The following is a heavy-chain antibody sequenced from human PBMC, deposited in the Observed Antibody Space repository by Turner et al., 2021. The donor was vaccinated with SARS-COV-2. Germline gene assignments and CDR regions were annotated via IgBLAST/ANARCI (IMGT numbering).Heavy chain of an antibody. V-gene: IGHV4-39*01. Sequence: QLQLQESGPGLVKPSETLSLTCTVSGVSISSGGYYWGWIRQPPGKGLGWIGSIYYRGSTYYNTSLKSRVTISVDTSKNQFSLKLSSVTAADTAVYYCATEYVNIVATHRYYSYAMDVWGQGTTVTVSS. CDR2: IYYRGST. CDR1: GVSISSGGYY. J-gene: IGHJ6*02. D-gene: IGHD5-12*01. CDR3: ATEYVNIVATHRYYSYAMDV.